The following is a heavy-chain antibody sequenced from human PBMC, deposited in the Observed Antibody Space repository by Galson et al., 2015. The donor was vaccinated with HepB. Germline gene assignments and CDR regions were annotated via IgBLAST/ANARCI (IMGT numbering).Heavy chain of an antibody. D-gene: IGHD3-22*01. CDR2: IKSKTDGGTT. V-gene: IGHV3-15*01. CDR3: TTDFYYDSSARPNWFDP. Sequence: SLRLSCAASGFTFSNAWMSWVRQAPGKGLEWVGRIKSKTDGGTTDYAAPVKGRFTISRDDSKNTLYLQMNSLKTEDTAVYYCTTDFYYDSSARPNWFDPWGQGTLVTVSS. J-gene: IGHJ5*02. CDR1: GFTFSNAW.